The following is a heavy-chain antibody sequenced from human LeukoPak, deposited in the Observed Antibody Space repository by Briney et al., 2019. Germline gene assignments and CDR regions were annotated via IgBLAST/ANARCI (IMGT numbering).Heavy chain of an antibody. D-gene: IGHD5-18*01. Sequence: GGSLRLSCAASGFTFSSYGMHWVRQAPGKGLEWVAVIWYDGSNKHYADSVKGRFTISRDNSKNTLYLQMNSLRAEDTAVYYCARDGMSYGHGSSDYWGQGTLVTVSS. CDR1: GFTFSSYG. V-gene: IGHV3-33*01. CDR3: ARDGMSYGHGSSDY. CDR2: IWYDGSNK. J-gene: IGHJ4*02.